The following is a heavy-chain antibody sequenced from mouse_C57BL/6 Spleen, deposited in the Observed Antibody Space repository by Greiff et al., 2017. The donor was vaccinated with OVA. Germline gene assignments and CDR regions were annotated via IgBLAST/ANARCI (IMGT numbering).Heavy chain of an antibody. V-gene: IGHV1-61*01. D-gene: IGHD3-2*02. J-gene: IGHJ4*01. Sequence: QVQLQQPGAELVRPGSSVKLSCKASGYTFTSYWMDWVQQRPGQGLEWIGNIYPSDSDTHYTQKFKDKATLTVDKSSSTAYMQLSSLTSEDSAVYYCARQTAQAYYAMDYWGQGTSVTVSS. CDR2: IYPSDSDT. CDR1: GYTFTSYW. CDR3: ARQTAQAYYAMDY.